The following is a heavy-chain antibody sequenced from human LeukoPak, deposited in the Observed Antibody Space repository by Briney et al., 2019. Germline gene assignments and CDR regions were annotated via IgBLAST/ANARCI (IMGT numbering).Heavy chain of an antibody. CDR3: AKPTHFNWFDP. CDR1: GFTFSSYW. D-gene: IGHD3-3*02. V-gene: IGHV3-7*01. CDR2: IKQDGSEK. J-gene: IGHJ5*02. Sequence: GGSLRLSCAASGFTFSSYWMSWVRQAPEKGLEWVANIKQDGSEKYYVDSVKGRFTISRDNAKNSLYLQMNSLRAEDTAVYYCAKPTHFNWFDPWGQGTLVTVSS.